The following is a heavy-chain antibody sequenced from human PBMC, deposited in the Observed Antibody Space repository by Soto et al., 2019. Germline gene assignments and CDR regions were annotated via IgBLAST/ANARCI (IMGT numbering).Heavy chain of an antibody. CDR3: ARHDGDNGIPYYYGMDV. Sequence: PGESLKISCKGSGYSFTSYWIGRVRQMPGKGLEWMGIIYPGDSDTRYSPSFQGQVTISADKSISTAYLQWSSLKASDTAMYYCARHDGDNGIPYYYGMDVWGQGTTVTVSS. CDR2: IYPGDSDT. CDR1: GYSFTSYW. J-gene: IGHJ6*02. D-gene: IGHD4-17*01. V-gene: IGHV5-51*01.